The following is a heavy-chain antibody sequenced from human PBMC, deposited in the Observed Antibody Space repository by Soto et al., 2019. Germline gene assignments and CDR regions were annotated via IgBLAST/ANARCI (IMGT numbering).Heavy chain of an antibody. V-gene: IGHV3-48*03. CDR1: GFTFSDYE. CDR3: ARGHSGYDHYCDY. J-gene: IGHJ4*01. CDR2: ISSSGSII. Sequence: GGSLRLSCTTSGFTFSDYEMNWVRQAPGKGLEWVSHISSSGSIIYYADSVRGRFTISRDNAKNSLSLQMTSLRIDDTGLYYCARGHSGYDHYCDYWGQGPLVTVYS. D-gene: IGHD5-12*01.